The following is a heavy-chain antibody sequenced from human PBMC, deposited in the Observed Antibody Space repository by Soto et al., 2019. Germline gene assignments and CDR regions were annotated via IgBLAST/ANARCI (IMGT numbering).Heavy chain of an antibody. J-gene: IGHJ5*02. V-gene: IGHV3-21*01. D-gene: IGHD2-15*01. CDR1: GFTFSSYS. CDR3: ARDRDCSGGSCYSMGP. CDR2: ISSSSSYI. Sequence: GSLRLSCAASGFTFSSYSMNWVRQAPGKGLEWVSSISSSSSYIYYADSVKGRFTISRDNAKNSLYLQMNSLRAEDTAVYYCARDRDCSGGSCYSMGPWGQGTLVTVSS.